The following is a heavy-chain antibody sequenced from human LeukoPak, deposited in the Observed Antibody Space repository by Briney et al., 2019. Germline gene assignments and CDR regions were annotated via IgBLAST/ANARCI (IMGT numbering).Heavy chain of an antibody. CDR2: IYSGGST. V-gene: IGHV3-53*01. D-gene: IGHD3-16*01. Sequence: LPGGSLRLSCAASGFTVSSNYMSWVRQAPGKGLEWVSVIYSGGSTYYADSVKGRFTISRDNSKNTLYLQMNSLRAEDTAVYYCAKTHGGGAHYFDYWGQGTLVTVSS. CDR1: GFTVSSNY. J-gene: IGHJ4*02. CDR3: AKTHGGGAHYFDY.